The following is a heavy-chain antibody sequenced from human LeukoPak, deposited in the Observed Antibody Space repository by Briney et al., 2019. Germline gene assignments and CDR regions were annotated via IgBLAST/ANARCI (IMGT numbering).Heavy chain of an antibody. J-gene: IGHJ4*02. Sequence: PSETLSLTCTVSGGSISSYYWSWIRQPPGKGLEWIGYIYYSGSTNYNPSLKSRVTISVDTSKNQFSLKLSSVTAADTAVYYWARASCSSTSCYSFDGWGERRLVTVSS. V-gene: IGHV4-59*01. CDR3: ARASCSSTSCYSFDG. D-gene: IGHD2-2*01. CDR2: IYYSGST. CDR1: GGSISSYY.